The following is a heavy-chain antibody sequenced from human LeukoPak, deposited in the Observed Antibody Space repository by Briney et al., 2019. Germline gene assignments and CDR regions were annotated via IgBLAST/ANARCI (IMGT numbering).Heavy chain of an antibody. D-gene: IGHD3-16*01. CDR2: IYYSGST. CDR1: GGSISSYY. J-gene: IGHJ6*03. Sequence: SETLSLTCTVSGGSISSYYWSWIRQPPGKGLEWIGYIYYSGSTNYNPSPKSRVTISVDTSKNQFPLKLSSVTAADTAVYYCARETSQKGAHYMDVWGKGTTVTISS. CDR3: ARETSQKGAHYMDV. V-gene: IGHV4-59*01.